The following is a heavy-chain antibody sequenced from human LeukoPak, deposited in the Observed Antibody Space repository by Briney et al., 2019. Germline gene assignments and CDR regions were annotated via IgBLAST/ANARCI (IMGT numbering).Heavy chain of an antibody. CDR3: ASRVDATRWFDP. Sequence: PGGSLRLSCAASGFTFSNYFMHWVRQAPGKGLVWVSRINSDGTTTMYADSVKGRFTISRDNAKNTLYLQMNSLRDEDTAVYYCASRVDATRWFDPWGQGTLVTVSS. CDR1: GFTFSNYF. D-gene: IGHD2-15*01. CDR2: INSDGTTT. J-gene: IGHJ5*02. V-gene: IGHV3-74*03.